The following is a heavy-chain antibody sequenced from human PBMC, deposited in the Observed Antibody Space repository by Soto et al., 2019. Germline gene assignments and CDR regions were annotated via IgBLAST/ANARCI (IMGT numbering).Heavy chain of an antibody. CDR1: GFTFSSYG. CDR2: ISYDGSNK. J-gene: IGHJ4*02. D-gene: IGHD4-17*01. CDR3: ANSYGDETDYFDY. V-gene: IGHV3-30*18. Sequence: PGGSLRLSCAASGFTFSSYGMHWVRQAPGKGLEWAAVISYDGSNKYYADSVKGRFTISRDNSKNTLYLQMNSLRAEDTAVYYCANSYGDETDYFDYWGQGTLVTVSS.